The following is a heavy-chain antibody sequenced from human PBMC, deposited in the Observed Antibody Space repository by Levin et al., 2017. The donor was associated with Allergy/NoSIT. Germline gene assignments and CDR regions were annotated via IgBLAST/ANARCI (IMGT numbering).Heavy chain of an antibody. Sequence: LSLTCATSGFRFSDYSMNWVRQAPGKGLEWVSSISKTDSSIFYADSVKGRFTLSTDNAKNSLFLQMNSLKAEDTAVYYCARSCQDENYSCWGYWGQGTLVTVSS. CDR2: ISKTDSSI. D-gene: IGHD1-7*01. V-gene: IGHV3-21*01. CDR3: ARSCQDENYSCWGY. CDR1: GFRFSDYS. J-gene: IGHJ4*02.